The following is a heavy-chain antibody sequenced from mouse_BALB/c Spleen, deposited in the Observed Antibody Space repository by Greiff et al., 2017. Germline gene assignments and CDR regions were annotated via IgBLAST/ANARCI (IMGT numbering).Heavy chain of an antibody. Sequence: EVKLMESGGGLVKPGGSLKLSCAASGFTFSSYAMSWVRQTPEKRLEWVATISSGGSYTYYPDSVKGRFTISRDNAKNTLYLQMSSLRSEDTAMYYCADYYGSSFAYWGQGTLVTVSA. CDR1: GFTFSSYA. J-gene: IGHJ3*01. D-gene: IGHD1-1*01. CDR3: ADYYGSSFAY. CDR2: ISSGGSYT. V-gene: IGHV5-9-3*01.